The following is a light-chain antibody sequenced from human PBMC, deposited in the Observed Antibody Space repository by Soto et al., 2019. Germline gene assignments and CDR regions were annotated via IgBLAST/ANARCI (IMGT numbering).Light chain of an antibody. CDR1: QALSNY. V-gene: IGKV1-9*01. J-gene: IGKJ4*01. CDR2: SAS. CDR3: QQLSRYPLT. Sequence: DIQLTQSPSVLSASVGDTVTITCRARQALSNYLAWYQQKPGKAPDLLIYSASTLQSGVPSRFSGSGSETEFSLTIRALQPEDFETYYCQQLSRYPLTFGGGTKVDIK.